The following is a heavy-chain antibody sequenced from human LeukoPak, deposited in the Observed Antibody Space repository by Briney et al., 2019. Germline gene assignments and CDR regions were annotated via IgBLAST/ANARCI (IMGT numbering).Heavy chain of an antibody. CDR1: GFTFSSYG. D-gene: IGHD2-15*01. Sequence: GGSLRLSCAASGFTFSSYGMHWVRQTPGKGLEWVAFIRYDESNKYYADSVKGRFAISRDNSRNTLHLQMNSLRAEDTAVYYCAKDPQGYLEGDFQHWGQGTLVTVSS. CDR2: IRYDESNK. CDR3: AKDPQGYLEGDFQH. J-gene: IGHJ1*01. V-gene: IGHV3-30*02.